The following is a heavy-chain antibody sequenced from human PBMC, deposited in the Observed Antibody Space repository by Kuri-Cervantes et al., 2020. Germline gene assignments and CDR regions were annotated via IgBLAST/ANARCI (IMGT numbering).Heavy chain of an antibody. CDR3: AKVPVLGGQYFDY. CDR2: ISYDGSNK. D-gene: IGHD2-8*02. J-gene: IGHJ4*02. CDR1: GFTFSSYA. V-gene: IGHV3-30*04. Sequence: LSLTCAASGFTFSSYAMHWVRQAPGKGLEWVAVISYDGSNKYYADSVKGRFTISRDNSKNTLYLQMNSLRAEDTAVYYCAKVPVLGGQYFDYWGQGTLVTVSS.